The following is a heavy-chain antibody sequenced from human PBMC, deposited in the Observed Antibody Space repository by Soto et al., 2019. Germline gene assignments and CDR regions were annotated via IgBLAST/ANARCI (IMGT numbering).Heavy chain of an antibody. J-gene: IGHJ4*02. V-gene: IGHV3-30-3*01. CDR2: ISYDGSNK. CDR1: GFTFSSYA. CDR3: ARGGTTFDY. Sequence: VGSLRLSGAASGFTFSSYAMHWVRQAPGKGLEWVAVISYDGSNKYYADSVKGRFTISRDNSKNTLYLQMNSLRAEDTAVYYCARGGTTFDYWGQGTLVTVSS. D-gene: IGHD2-15*01.